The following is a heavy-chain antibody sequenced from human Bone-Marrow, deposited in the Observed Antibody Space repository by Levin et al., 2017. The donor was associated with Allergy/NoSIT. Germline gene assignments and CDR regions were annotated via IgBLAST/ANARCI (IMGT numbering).Heavy chain of an antibody. V-gene: IGHV3-33*01. D-gene: IGHD1/OR15-1a*01. CDR2: IWYDGSNK. Sequence: AGGSLRLSCAASGFTFSSYGMHWVRQAPGKGLEWVAVIWYDGSNKYYADSVKGRFTISRDNSKNTLYLQMNSLRAEDTAVYYCARDNDREHFADAFDIWGQGTMVTVSS. CDR3: ARDNDREHFADAFDI. J-gene: IGHJ3*02. CDR1: GFTFSSYG.